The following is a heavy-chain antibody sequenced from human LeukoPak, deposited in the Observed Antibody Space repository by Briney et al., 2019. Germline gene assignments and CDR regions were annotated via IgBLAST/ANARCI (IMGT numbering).Heavy chain of an antibody. V-gene: IGHV4-39*07. CDR3: ARGPTTVTRAFDY. J-gene: IGHJ4*02. D-gene: IGHD4-17*01. CDR2: IYYSGST. Sequence: SETLSLTCTVSGGSISSSSYYWGWIRQPPGKGLEWIGSIYYSGSTYYNPSLKSRVTMSVDTSKNQFSLRLSSVTAADTAVYYCARGPTTVTRAFDYWGPGTLVTVSS. CDR1: GGSISSSSYY.